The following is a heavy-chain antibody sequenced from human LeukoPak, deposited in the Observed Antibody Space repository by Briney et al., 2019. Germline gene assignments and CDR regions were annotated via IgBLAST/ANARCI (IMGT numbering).Heavy chain of an antibody. Sequence: GASVKVSCKASGGTFSSYAISWVRQAPGQGLEWMGGIIPIFGTANYAQKFQGRVTITAGESTSTAYMELSSLRSEDTAVYYCARGPDYGGNSLWGQGTLVTVSS. J-gene: IGHJ4*02. D-gene: IGHD4-23*01. CDR2: IIPIFGTA. CDR1: GGTFSSYA. V-gene: IGHV1-69*01. CDR3: ARGPDYGGNSL.